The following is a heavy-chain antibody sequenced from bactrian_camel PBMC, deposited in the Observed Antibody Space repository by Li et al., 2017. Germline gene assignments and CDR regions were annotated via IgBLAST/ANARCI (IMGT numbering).Heavy chain of an antibody. V-gene: IGHV3S53*01. CDR1: GNTYSNNC. CDR2: IHRLGVST. J-gene: IGHJ6*01. CDR3: AANFGYGCNYRASGEFAT. Sequence: HVQLVESGGGSVQAGGSLRLSCEVSGNTYSNNCMGWFRQAPGKEREGVAGIHRLGVSTDYADSVKGRFTISRDDAANMVYLRMNSLKPEDTAIYSCAANFGYGCNYRASGEFATWGQGTQVTVS. D-gene: IGHD5*01.